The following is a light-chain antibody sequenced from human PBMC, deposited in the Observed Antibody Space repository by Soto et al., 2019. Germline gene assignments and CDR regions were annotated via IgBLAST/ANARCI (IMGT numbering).Light chain of an antibody. V-gene: IGKV1-5*03. J-gene: IGKJ4*01. CDR1: QSISSW. Sequence: DIQLTQSPSTLSASVGDRVTITCRASQSISSWLACYQQKPGKAPKLLVYKASSLESGFPSRFSGSGSATDFTLTITTLHPDDFATYYCQQYVAYPLTFGGGTKVEI. CDR3: QQYVAYPLT. CDR2: KAS.